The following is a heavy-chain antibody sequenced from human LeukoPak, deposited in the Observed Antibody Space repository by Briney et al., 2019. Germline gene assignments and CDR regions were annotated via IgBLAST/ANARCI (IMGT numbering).Heavy chain of an antibody. J-gene: IGHJ4*02. CDR3: ARDSALDYSNTAWDY. CDR2: IYYSGST. CDR1: GGSISSYY. D-gene: IGHD4-11*01. Sequence: PSETLSLTCTVSGGSISSYYWSWIRQPPGKGLEWIGYIYYSGSTNYNPSLKSPVTISVDTSKNQFSLKLRSVTAADTAVYYCARDSALDYSNTAWDYWGQGTLVTVSS. V-gene: IGHV4-59*01.